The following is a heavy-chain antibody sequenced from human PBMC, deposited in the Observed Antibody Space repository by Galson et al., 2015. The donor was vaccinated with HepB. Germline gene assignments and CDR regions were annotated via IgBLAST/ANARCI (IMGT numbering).Heavy chain of an antibody. CDR3: ARDLWIFGVLTGLYYYYGMDV. Sequence: QSGAEVKKPGASVKVSCKASGYTFTSYNISWVRQAPGQGLEWMGWISAYNGNTNYAQSLQGRVTMTTETSTSTAYMELRSLRSDDTAVYYCARDLWIFGVLTGLYYYYGMDVWGQGTTVTVSS. J-gene: IGHJ6*02. D-gene: IGHD3-3*01. CDR1: GYTFTSYN. CDR2: ISAYNGNT. V-gene: IGHV1-18*04.